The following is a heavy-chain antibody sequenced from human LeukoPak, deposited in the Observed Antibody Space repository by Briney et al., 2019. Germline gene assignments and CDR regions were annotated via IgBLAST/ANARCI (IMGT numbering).Heavy chain of an antibody. V-gene: IGHV1-2*02. CDR3: ARNFYFDSSGYYHY. D-gene: IGHD3-22*01. Sequence: GASVKVSCKASGYTFTGYYLHWVRQAPGQGLEWMGWINPNNGGTNYAQKFQGRVTMTRDTSISTAYMELSRLRSDDTAVYYCARNFYFDSSGYYHYWGQGALVTVSS. CDR2: INPNNGGT. CDR1: GYTFTGYY. J-gene: IGHJ4*02.